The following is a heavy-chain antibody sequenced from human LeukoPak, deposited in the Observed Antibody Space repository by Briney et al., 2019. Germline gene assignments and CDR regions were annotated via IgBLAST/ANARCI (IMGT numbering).Heavy chain of an antibody. Sequence: GGSLRLSCAASGFPVSSNYMSWVRQAPGKGLEWVSVIYSGGSTYYADSVKGRFTISRDNSKNTLYLQMNSLRAEDTAVYYCARGDYGDYPYYFDYWGQGTLVTVSS. CDR1: GFPVSSNY. D-gene: IGHD4-17*01. J-gene: IGHJ4*02. CDR2: IYSGGST. V-gene: IGHV3-53*01. CDR3: ARGDYGDYPYYFDY.